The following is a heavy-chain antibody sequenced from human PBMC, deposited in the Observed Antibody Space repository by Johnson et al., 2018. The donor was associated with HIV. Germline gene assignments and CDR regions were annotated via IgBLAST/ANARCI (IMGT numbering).Heavy chain of an antibody. Sequence: QMLLVESGGGVVQPGRSLRLSCAASGFTFRSYGMHWVRQAPGKGLEWVAVISYDGSKKYHADSVKGRFTISRDNSKNTLYLQMNSLRAEDTAVYYCVTRDPTHRPGAFDIWGQGTLVTVSS. CDR3: VTRDPTHRPGAFDI. CDR1: GFTFRSYG. D-gene: IGHD1-14*01. V-gene: IGHV3-30*03. CDR2: ISYDGSKK. J-gene: IGHJ3*02.